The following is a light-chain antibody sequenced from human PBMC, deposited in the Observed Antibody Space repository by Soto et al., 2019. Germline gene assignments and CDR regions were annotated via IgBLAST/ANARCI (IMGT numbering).Light chain of an antibody. CDR2: GAS. CDR3: QRYNNLPPT. Sequence: EIVMTQSPATLSVSPGERATLSCRASQSVSSNLAWYQQKPGQAPRLLIYGASTRATGIPARFSGSRSGTEFTLTISSRQSEDFAVYYCQRYNNLPPTLGQGTRLEIK. J-gene: IGKJ5*01. CDR1: QSVSSN. V-gene: IGKV3-15*01.